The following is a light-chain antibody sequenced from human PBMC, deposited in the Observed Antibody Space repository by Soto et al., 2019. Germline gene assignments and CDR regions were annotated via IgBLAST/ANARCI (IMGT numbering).Light chain of an antibody. CDR3: SSYTSSRTLV. V-gene: IGLV2-14*01. CDR2: EVS. Sequence: QSALTQPASVSGSPGQSITISCTGTSSDIGGYKFVSWYQQHPGTAPKLMIYEVSNRPSGVSNRLSGSKSGNAASLTISGLQAEDEADYYCSSYTSSRTLVFGGGTKLTVL. J-gene: IGLJ2*01. CDR1: SSDIGGYKF.